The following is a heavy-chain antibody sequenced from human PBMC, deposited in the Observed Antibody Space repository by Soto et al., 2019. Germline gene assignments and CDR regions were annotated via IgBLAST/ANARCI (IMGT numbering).Heavy chain of an antibody. CDR1: GYTFTGYY. Sequence: ASVKVSCKASGYTFTGYYMHWVRQAPGQGLEWMGWINPNSGGTNYAQKFQGRVTMTRDTSISTAYMELSRLRSDDTAVYYCARERSSWYGLRDFDYWGQGTLVTVSS. CDR2: INPNSGGT. V-gene: IGHV1-2*02. CDR3: ARERSSWYGLRDFDY. J-gene: IGHJ4*02. D-gene: IGHD6-13*01.